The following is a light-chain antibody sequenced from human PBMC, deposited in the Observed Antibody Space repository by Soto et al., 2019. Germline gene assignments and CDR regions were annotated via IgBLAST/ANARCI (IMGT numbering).Light chain of an antibody. Sequence: NFMLARPHSLSEAPGKTVPISCTRSSGSLEGNYVHWYQQRPGSAPTTVIYDDNQRPSGVPDRFSGSIDSSSNSASLTISGLKTEDEADYYCHSYNTTNWVFGGGTKLTVL. CDR1: SGSLEGNY. CDR2: DDN. J-gene: IGLJ3*02. CDR3: HSYNTTNWV. V-gene: IGLV6-57*04.